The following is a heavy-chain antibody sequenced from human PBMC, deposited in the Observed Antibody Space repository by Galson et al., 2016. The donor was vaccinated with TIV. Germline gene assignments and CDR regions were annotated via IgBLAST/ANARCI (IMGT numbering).Heavy chain of an antibody. D-gene: IGHD3-16*02. V-gene: IGHV2-5*02. Sequence: PALVKPPQTLTLTCTFSGFSVNTSGVGVGWIRQPPGKALEWLGLIYWDDDKRYSPSLKSRLTITKDTSKNRVVLTMTNMDPVDTATYFCAHSLLSRIMVTFGGVIVRSCYFDSWGQGTLVTVSS. CDR1: GFSVNTSGVG. CDR2: IYWDDDK. CDR3: AHSLLSRIMVTFGGVIVRSCYFDS. J-gene: IGHJ4*02.